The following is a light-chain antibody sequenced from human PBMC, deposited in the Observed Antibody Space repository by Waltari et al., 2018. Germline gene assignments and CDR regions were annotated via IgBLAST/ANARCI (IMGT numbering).Light chain of an antibody. J-gene: IGKJ2*01. CDR3: QQYGSSPRGYT. CDR2: GAS. CDR1: QSVSSSY. Sequence: EIVLTQSPGTLSLSPGERATLSCRASQSVSSSYLAWYQQKPGQAPRLLIYGASSMATGIPDRFSGSGSGTDFTLTISRLEPEDFAVYYCQQYGSSPRGYTFGQGTKLEIK. V-gene: IGKV3-20*01.